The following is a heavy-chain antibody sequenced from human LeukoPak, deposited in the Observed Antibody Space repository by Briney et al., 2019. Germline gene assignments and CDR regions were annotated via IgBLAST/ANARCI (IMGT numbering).Heavy chain of an antibody. V-gene: IGHV4-31*03. CDR3: ARLREALFDY. CDR2: IYYSGST. D-gene: IGHD1-26*01. CDR1: GGSISSGGYY. J-gene: IGHJ4*02. Sequence: PSETLSLTCTVSGGSISSGGYYWSWIRQHPGKGLEWIGYIYYSGSTYYNPSLKSRVTISVDTSKNQFSLKLSSVTAADTAVYYCARLREALFDYWGQGTLVTVS.